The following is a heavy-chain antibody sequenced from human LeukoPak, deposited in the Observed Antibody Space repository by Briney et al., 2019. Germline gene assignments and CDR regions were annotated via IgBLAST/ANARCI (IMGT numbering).Heavy chain of an antibody. CDR1: GGSFSGHY. Sequence: SETLSLTCTVYGGSFSGHYWTWIRQPPGKGLEWIGEINRGGSTSYNPSLKSRVTISIDTSKKQFSPKLSSVTAADTGVYYCARGYDSGSYYQFWGQGTLVTVSS. CDR3: ARGYDSGSYYQF. CDR2: INRGGST. D-gene: IGHD3-10*01. J-gene: IGHJ1*01. V-gene: IGHV4-34*01.